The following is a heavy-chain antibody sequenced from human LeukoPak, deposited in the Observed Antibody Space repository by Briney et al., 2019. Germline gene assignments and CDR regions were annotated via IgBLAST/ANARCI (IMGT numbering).Heavy chain of an antibody. CDR1: GGSVTTPDFY. V-gene: IGHV4-39*01. CDR3: ARGLWFGELDY. J-gene: IGHJ4*02. CDR2: LHYSGAT. Sequence: SETLSLTCTVSGGSVTTPDFYWGWIRQPPGKGLEWIGSLHYSGATYYSLSLKSRVNMSFATSKNQFSLKLSSVTAADTAVYYCARGLWFGELDYWGQGTLVTVSS. D-gene: IGHD3-10*01.